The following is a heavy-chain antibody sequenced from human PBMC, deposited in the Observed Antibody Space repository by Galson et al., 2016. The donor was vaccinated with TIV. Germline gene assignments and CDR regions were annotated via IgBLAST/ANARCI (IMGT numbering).Heavy chain of an antibody. CDR2: IYWDEDK. Sequence: PALVKPTQTLTLTCSFSGFSLRTSGVGVAWIRQPPGKALEWLALIYWDEDKRYSPSLNSRLTITKDTPKNQVVLTKTNMDPMDTATFYWPHLSYSDFGSSFGLGYWGQGALIIVSS. CDR1: GFSLRTSGVG. V-gene: IGHV2-5*02. J-gene: IGHJ4*02. CDR3: PHLSYSDFGSSFGLGY. D-gene: IGHD3-10*01.